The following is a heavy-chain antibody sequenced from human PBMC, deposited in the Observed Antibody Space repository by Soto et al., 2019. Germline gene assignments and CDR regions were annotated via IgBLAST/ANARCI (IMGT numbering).Heavy chain of an antibody. V-gene: IGHV4-61*01. CDR2: IYYSGST. Sequence: SDTRRVADDSGTSGTYYSSWKRPPPGKGLEWIGYIYYSGSTIYNPSLKSRLTMSVDTSKNQFSLRLTSATAADTAVYYCATLDPRTYFAYWGHGSPVPISS. CDR1: DDSGTSGTYY. D-gene: IGHD3-3*02. CDR3: ATLDPRTYFAY. J-gene: IGHJ4*01.